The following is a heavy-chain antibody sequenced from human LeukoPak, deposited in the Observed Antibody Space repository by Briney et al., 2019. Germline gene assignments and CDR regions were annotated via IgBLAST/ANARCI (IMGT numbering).Heavy chain of an antibody. D-gene: IGHD1-26*01. Sequence: GASVKVSCKASGYTFTGYYMHWVRQAPGQGLEWMGWINPNSGGTNYAQKFQGRVTMTRDTSISTAYMELSRLRSDDTAVYYCARAWEHSVDALDIWGQGTMVTVSS. CDR3: ARAWEHSVDALDI. V-gene: IGHV1-2*02. J-gene: IGHJ3*02. CDR2: INPNSGGT. CDR1: GYTFTGYY.